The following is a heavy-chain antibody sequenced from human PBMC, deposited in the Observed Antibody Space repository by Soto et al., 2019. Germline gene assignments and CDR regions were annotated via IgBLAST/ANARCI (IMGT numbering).Heavy chain of an antibody. CDR1: GGSFSGYY. D-gene: IGHD3-9*01. Sequence: SETLSLTCAVYGGSFSGYYWSWIRQPPGKGLEWIGEINHSGSTNYNPSLKSRVTISVDTSKNQFSLKLSSVTAADTAVYYCARGRRRGYDILTGRDGAFDIWGQGTMVTVSS. J-gene: IGHJ3*02. V-gene: IGHV4-34*01. CDR2: INHSGST. CDR3: ARGRRRGYDILTGRDGAFDI.